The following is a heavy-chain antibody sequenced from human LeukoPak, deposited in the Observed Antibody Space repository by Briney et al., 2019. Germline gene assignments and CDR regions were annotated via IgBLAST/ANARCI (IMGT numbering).Heavy chain of an antibody. J-gene: IGHJ4*02. D-gene: IGHD4-23*01. V-gene: IGHV3-33*01. Sequence: GGSLRLSCAASGFTFSSHGMHWVRQAPGKGLEWVAVIWYDASNKYYADSVKGRFTVARDNSKNTLYLQMNSLRAEDTAMYYCARNLRKYGSNSEYFDYWGQGTVVTVSS. CDR1: GFTFSSHG. CDR3: ARNLRKYGSNSEYFDY. CDR2: IWYDASNK.